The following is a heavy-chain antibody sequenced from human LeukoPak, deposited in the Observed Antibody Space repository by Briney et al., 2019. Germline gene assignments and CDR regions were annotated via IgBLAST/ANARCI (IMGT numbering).Heavy chain of an antibody. D-gene: IGHD3-9*01. CDR2: INSDGSST. CDR1: GFTFSSYW. J-gene: IGHJ4*02. CDR3: AKDVGDILTGCIDY. V-gene: IGHV3-74*01. Sequence: GGSLRLSCAASGFTFSSYWMHWVRQAPGKGLVWVSRINSDGSSTSYADSVKGRFIISRDNAKNTLYLQMNSLRVEDTAIYYCAKDVGDILTGCIDYWGQGTLVTVSS.